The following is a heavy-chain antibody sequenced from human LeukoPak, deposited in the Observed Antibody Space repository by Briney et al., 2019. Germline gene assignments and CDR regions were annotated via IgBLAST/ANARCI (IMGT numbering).Heavy chain of an antibody. CDR3: ANHLRGPRPYYFDY. J-gene: IGHJ4*02. D-gene: IGHD5-24*01. Sequence: GGSLRLSCAASGFTFSSYAMSWVRPAPGKGLEWVSAISGSGGSTYYADSVKGRFTISRDNSKNTLYLQMNSLRAEDTAVYYCANHLRGPRPYYFDYWGQGTLVPVSS. V-gene: IGHV3-23*01. CDR1: GFTFSSYA. CDR2: ISGSGGST.